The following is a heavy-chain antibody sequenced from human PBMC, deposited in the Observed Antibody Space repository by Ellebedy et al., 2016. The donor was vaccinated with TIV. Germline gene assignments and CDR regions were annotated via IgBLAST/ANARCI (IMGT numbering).Heavy chain of an antibody. CDR3: ARNLRGPSYGMDV. CDR2: SDPSGSYT. CDR1: GNTYW. V-gene: IGHV5-10-1*01. D-gene: IGHD6-25*01. J-gene: IGHJ6*02. Sequence: GESLKISCKGSGNTYWINWVRQKPGKGLEGRGRSDPSGSYTTYSPSLRRYVTIPADKSNKTAYLQWSSLKASDTAMYYCARNLRGPSYGMDVWGQGTTVTVSS.